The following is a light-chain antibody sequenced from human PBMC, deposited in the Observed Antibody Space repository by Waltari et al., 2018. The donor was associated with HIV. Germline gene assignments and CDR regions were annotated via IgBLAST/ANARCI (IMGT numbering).Light chain of an antibody. CDR1: SSDVGGYNY. J-gene: IGLJ3*02. Sequence: QSALTQPASVSGSPGQSITISCTGTSSDVGGYNYVSWYQQHPGKAPKGMIYEVSNRPSGVSNRFSVSKSGNTASLTISGLQAEDEADYYCSSYTTTSTWVFGGGTKLTVL. CDR3: SSYTTTSTWV. V-gene: IGLV2-14*01. CDR2: EVS.